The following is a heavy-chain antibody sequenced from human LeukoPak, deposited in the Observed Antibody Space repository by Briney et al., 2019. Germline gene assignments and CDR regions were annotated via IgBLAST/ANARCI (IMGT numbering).Heavy chain of an antibody. V-gene: IGHV4-4*07. J-gene: IGHJ4*02. D-gene: IGHD3-10*01. CDR2: IYSGGST. CDR1: GGSISSYY. Sequence: SETLSLTCTVSGGSISSYYWSWIRQPAGKGLEWIGRIYSGGSTNYNPSLKSRVTMSVDSSNNQFSLKLSSVTAADTAVFYCARVRPFITMVRGVFDYWGQGTLVTVSS. CDR3: ARVRPFITMVRGVFDY.